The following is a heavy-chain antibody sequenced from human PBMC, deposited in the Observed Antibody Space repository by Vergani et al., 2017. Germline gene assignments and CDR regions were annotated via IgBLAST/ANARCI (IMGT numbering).Heavy chain of an antibody. D-gene: IGHD3-3*01. J-gene: IGHJ4*02. CDR1: GGSISSSSYY. CDR2: IYYSGST. Sequence: QLQLQESGPGLVKPSETLSLTCTVSGGSISSSSYYWGWIRQPPGKGLEWIGSIYYSGSTYYNPSLKSRVTISVDTSKNQFSLKLSSVTAADTAVYYCARHEGSYYDFWSGKAYYFDYWGQGTLVTVSS. V-gene: IGHV4-39*01. CDR3: ARHEGSYYDFWSGKAYYFDY.